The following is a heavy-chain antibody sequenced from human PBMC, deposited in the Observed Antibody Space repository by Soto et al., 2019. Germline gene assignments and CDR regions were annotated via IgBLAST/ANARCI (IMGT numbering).Heavy chain of an antibody. Sequence: SETLSLTCTASGGSINTYYWNWIRQSPGKGLEWIGYIYYTGNTKYNPSLESRVTISVDTSKKQFFLKLNSVTPADTAVYYCAGGPYYFGLDVWGQGTTVTVSS. CDR3: AGGPYYFGLDV. J-gene: IGHJ6*02. CDR1: GGSINTYY. CDR2: IYYTGNT. V-gene: IGHV4-59*01. D-gene: IGHD3-10*01.